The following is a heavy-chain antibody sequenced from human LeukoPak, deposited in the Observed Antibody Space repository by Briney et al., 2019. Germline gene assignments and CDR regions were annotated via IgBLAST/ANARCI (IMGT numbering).Heavy chain of an antibody. CDR2: INSDGTST. CDR3: TRTLYSYGHFDY. V-gene: IGHV3-74*01. CDR1: GFIFSNYW. D-gene: IGHD5-18*01. Sequence: GGSLRPSCVASGFIFSNYWMHWVRQAPGKGLVWVSRINSDGTSTSYADSVKGRFTISRDDAKNTLYLQMNSLRVEDTAVYYCTRTLYSYGHFDYWGQGTLATVSS. J-gene: IGHJ4*02.